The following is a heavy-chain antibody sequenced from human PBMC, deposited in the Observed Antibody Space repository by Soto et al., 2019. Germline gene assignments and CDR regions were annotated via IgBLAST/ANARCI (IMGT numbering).Heavy chain of an antibody. CDR3: ARGCYDFWSGYFRVDKMYYFDY. CDR1: GGSFSGYY. V-gene: IGHV4-34*01. Sequence: SETLCLTCAVYGGSFSGYYWSWIRQPPGKGLEWIGEVNHSGSTNYNPSLKSRVTISVDTSTNQFSLKLSSVTAADTAVYYCARGCYDFWSGYFRVDKMYYFDYWGQGTLVTVSS. CDR2: VNHSGST. D-gene: IGHD3-3*01. J-gene: IGHJ4*02.